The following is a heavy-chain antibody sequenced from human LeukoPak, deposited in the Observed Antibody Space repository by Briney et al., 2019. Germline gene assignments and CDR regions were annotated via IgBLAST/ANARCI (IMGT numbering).Heavy chain of an antibody. V-gene: IGHV3-21*01. CDR1: GFTFSSYS. J-gene: IGHJ4*02. D-gene: IGHD4-17*01. CDR2: ISSSSSYI. CDR3: ARDISSTVTTL. Sequence: GGSLRLSCAASGFTFSSYSMNWVRQAPGKGLEWVSSISSSSSYIYYADSVKGRFTISRDNAKNSLYLQMNSLRAEDTAVYYCARDISSTVTTLWGQGTLVTVSS.